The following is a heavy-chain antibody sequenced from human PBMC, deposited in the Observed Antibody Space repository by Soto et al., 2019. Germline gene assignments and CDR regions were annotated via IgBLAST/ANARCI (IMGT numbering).Heavy chain of an antibody. CDR3: ARALDFWSGYYRIDY. J-gene: IGHJ4*02. CDR1: GGSTSSYY. D-gene: IGHD3-3*01. Sequence: KTSETLSLTCTVSGGSTSSYYWSWIRQPPGKGLEWIGYIYYSGSTNYNPSLKSRVTISVDTSKNQFSLKLSSVTAADTAVYYCARALDFWSGYYRIDYWGQGTLVTVSS. V-gene: IGHV4-59*01. CDR2: IYYSGST.